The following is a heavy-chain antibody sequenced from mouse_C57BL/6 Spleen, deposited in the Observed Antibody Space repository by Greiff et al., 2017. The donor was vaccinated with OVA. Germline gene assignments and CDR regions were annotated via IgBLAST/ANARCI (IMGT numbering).Heavy chain of an antibody. D-gene: IGHD4-1*01. V-gene: IGHV5-6*01. CDR1: GFTFSSYG. CDR3: ARLGYCFDY. J-gene: IGHJ2*01. Sequence: EVKLVESGGDLVKPGGSLKISCAASGFTFSSYGMSWVSQTPDKRLEWVATISSSGSYTYYPDSVKGRCTISRDNTKNNLYLQMRSLKSADTSMCYCARLGYCFDYWGQGTTLTVSS. CDR2: ISSSGSYT.